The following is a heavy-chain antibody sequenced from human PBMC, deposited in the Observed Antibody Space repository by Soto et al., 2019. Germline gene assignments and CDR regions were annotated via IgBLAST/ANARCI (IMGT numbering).Heavy chain of an antibody. V-gene: IGHV1-8*01. Sequence: QVQLVQSGAEVKKPGASVKVSCKASGYTFTSYDINWVRQATGQGLEWMGWMNPNSGNTGYAQKFQGRVTMTRNTSISTAYMELSSLRSEDTSVYYCARHPPFYSYYYMDVWGKGTTVTVSS. CDR3: ARHPPFYSYYYMDV. CDR1: GYTFTSYD. J-gene: IGHJ6*03. CDR2: MNPNSGNT.